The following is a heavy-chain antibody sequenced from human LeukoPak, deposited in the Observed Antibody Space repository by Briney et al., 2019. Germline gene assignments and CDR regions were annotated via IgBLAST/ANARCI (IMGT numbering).Heavy chain of an antibody. CDR1: GTAISGYY. Sequence: SETLSLTCTVSGTAISGYYWSWIRQPPGKGLEWIGYIYNTESIYYNPSLKSRVTISVHTSKNQFPLKLSSVTAADTAVYYCARTIMVRGVTPCYYYGMDVWGQGTTVTVSS. J-gene: IGHJ6*02. CDR2: IYNTESI. D-gene: IGHD3-10*01. V-gene: IGHV4-59*08. CDR3: ARTIMVRGVTPCYYYGMDV.